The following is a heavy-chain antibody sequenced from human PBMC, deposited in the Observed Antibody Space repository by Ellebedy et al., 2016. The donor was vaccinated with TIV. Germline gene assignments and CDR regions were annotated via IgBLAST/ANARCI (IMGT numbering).Heavy chain of an antibody. D-gene: IGHD5-12*01. CDR1: GFTFRDSY. V-gene: IGHV3-11*06. CDR2: ISVSNIYT. Sequence: GESLKISCAASGFTFRDSYMSWVRQPPGKGLEWVSFISVSNIYTNYADSVKGRFTISRDNAKNSLYLQMNSLRADDTALYYCARAARGSGAYESFWGQGTLVTVSS. CDR3: ARAARGSGAYESF. J-gene: IGHJ4*02.